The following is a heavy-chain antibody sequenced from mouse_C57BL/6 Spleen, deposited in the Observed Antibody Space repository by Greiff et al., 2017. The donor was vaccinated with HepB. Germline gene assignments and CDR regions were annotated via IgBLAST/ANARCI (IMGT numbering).Heavy chain of an antibody. CDR1: GYSITSGYY. D-gene: IGHD1-1*01. CDR2: ISYDGSN. J-gene: IGHJ2*01. Sequence: EVKLQESGPGLVKPSQSLSLTCSVTGYSITSGYYWNWIRQFPGNKLEWMGYISYDGSNNYNPSLKNRISITRDTSKNQFFLKLNSVTTEDTATYYCARDLITTVRVGGYWGQGTTLTVSS. CDR3: ARDLITTVRVGGY. V-gene: IGHV3-6*01.